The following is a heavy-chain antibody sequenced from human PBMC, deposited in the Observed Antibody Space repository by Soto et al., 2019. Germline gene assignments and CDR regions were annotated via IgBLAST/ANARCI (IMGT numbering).Heavy chain of an antibody. CDR3: ARTHSSSTPGGAYYYYGMDV. Sequence: QVQLVQSGAEVKKPGSSVKVSCKASGGTFSSYAISWVRQAPGQGLEWMGGIIPIFGTANYAQKFQGRVTITADDSTSTAYMELSSLRSEDTAVYYCARTHSSSTPGGAYYYYGMDVWGQGTTVTVSS. CDR1: GGTFSSYA. J-gene: IGHJ6*02. D-gene: IGHD6-6*01. CDR2: IIPIFGTA. V-gene: IGHV1-69*12.